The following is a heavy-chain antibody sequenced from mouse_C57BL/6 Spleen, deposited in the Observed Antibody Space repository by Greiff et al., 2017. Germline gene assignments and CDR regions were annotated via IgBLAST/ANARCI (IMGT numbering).Heavy chain of an antibody. CDR3: ARDGTTVSWYFDV. V-gene: IGHV5-4*01. CDR1: GFTFSSYA. CDR2: ISDGGSYT. J-gene: IGHJ1*03. D-gene: IGHD1-1*01. Sequence: EVQVVESGGGLVKPGGSLKLSCAASGFTFSSYAMSWVRQTPEKRLEWVATISDGGSYTYYPDNVKGRFTISRDNAKNNLYLQMSHLKSEDTAMYYCARDGTTVSWYFDVWGTGTTVTVSS.